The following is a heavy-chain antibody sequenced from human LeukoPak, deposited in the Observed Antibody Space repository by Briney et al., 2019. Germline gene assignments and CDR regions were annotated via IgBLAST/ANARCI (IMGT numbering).Heavy chain of an antibody. CDR1: GYTFTSYA. Sequence: ASVKVSCKASGYTFTSYAMHWVRQAPGQRLEWMGWINAGNGNTKYSQKFQGRVTITRDTSASTAYMELSSLRSEDTAVYYCARELAIPGYSSGPDAFDIWGQGTMVTVSS. J-gene: IGHJ3*02. CDR2: INAGNGNT. D-gene: IGHD6-19*01. V-gene: IGHV1-3*01. CDR3: ARELAIPGYSSGPDAFDI.